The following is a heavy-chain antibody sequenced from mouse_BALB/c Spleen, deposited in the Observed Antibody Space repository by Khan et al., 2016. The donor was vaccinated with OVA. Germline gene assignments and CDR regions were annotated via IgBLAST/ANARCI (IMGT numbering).Heavy chain of an antibody. CDR1: GFTFSSYG. V-gene: IGHV5-6*01. Sequence: EVELVESGGDLVKPGGSLKLSCAASGFTFSSYGMSWVRQTPDKRLECVATITSAGDYTYYPDNVKGRFTISRDNAKNTLYLQMSSLMSDDTAMFYCASHLTGSFAYWGQGTLVTVSA. D-gene: IGHD4-1*01. J-gene: IGHJ3*01. CDR2: ITSAGDYT. CDR3: ASHLTGSFAY.